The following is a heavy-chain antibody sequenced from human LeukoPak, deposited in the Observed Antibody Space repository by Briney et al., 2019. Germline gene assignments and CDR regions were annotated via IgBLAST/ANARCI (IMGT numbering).Heavy chain of an antibody. J-gene: IGHJ2*01. CDR1: GFTLSSYA. CDR3: AKVTGYWYFDL. D-gene: IGHD3-9*01. CDR2: ISGNAGST. V-gene: IGHV3-23*01. Sequence: GGSLRLSCAASGFTLSSYAMSWVRQAPGKGLEWVSLISGNAGSTYYADSVKGRFTISRDNSKNTLYLQMNSLRAEDTAVYYCAKVTGYWYFDLWGRGTLVTVSS.